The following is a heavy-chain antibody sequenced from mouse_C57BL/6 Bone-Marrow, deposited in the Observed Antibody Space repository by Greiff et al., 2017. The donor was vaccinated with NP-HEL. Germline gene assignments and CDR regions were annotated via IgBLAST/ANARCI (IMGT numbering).Heavy chain of an antibody. CDR3: ARRADLPWYFDV. CDR2: INPGSGGT. D-gene: IGHD2-1*01. CDR1: GYAFTNYL. J-gene: IGHJ1*03. V-gene: IGHV1-54*01. Sequence: VQLQQSGAELVRPGTSVKVSCKASGYAFTNYLIEWVKQRPGQGLEWIGVINPGSGGTNYNEKFKGKATLTADKSSSTAYMQLSSLTSEDSAVYFCARRADLPWYFDVWGTGTTVTVSS.